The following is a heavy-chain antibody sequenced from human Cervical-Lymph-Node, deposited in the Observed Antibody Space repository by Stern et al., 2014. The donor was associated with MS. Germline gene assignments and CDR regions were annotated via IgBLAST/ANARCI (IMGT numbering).Heavy chain of an antibody. Sequence: DQLVESGPGLVKPSQTLSLTCTVSGGSIGSGGHYWSWIRQPPGKGPEWVGYIHYSGGPYFNPSLKSRANLSTDTAKQQFSLKLNSMTAADTAVYYCARVPDYGYAFFDYWGQGSLVTVSS. CDR2: IHYSGGP. CDR1: GGSIGSGGHY. CDR3: ARVPDYGYAFFDY. J-gene: IGHJ4*02. D-gene: IGHD4-17*01. V-gene: IGHV4-30-4*08.